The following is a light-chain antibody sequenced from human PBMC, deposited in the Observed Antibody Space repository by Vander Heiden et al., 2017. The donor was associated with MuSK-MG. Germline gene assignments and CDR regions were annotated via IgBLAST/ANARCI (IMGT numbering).Light chain of an antibody. Sequence: VLTPSPGTLSLSPGERATLSCRASQSVSSSYLAWYQQKPGQAPRLRIYGASSSATGIPDRFSGSGSGTDFTLTISRLEPEDFAVYYCQQYGSSPATFGQGTKLEIK. J-gene: IGKJ2*01. CDR3: QQYGSSPAT. CDR2: GAS. V-gene: IGKV3-20*01. CDR1: QSVSSSY.